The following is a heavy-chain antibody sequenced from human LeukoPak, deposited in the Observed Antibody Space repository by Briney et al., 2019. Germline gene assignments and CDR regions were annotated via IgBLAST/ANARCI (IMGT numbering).Heavy chain of an antibody. Sequence: SETLSLTCAVYGGSFSGYYWSWIRQPPGKGLEWIGEINHSGSTNYNPSLKSRVTISVDTSKNQFSLKLSSVTAADTAVYYCARSRYCSGGSCYRIRYFDYWGQGTLATVSS. J-gene: IGHJ4*02. CDR1: GGSFSGYY. V-gene: IGHV4-34*01. CDR2: INHSGST. CDR3: ARSRYCSGGSCYRIRYFDY. D-gene: IGHD2-15*01.